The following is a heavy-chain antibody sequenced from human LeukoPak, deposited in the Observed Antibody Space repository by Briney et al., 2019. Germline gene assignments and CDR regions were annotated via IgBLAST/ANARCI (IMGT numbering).Heavy chain of an antibody. CDR3: TRDMRGTPAADDAFDI. J-gene: IGHJ3*02. D-gene: IGHD2-2*01. CDR2: MNPNSGDT. Sequence: ASVKVSCKASGYTFGSCDINWVRQATGQGLEWMGWMNPNSGDTGSAQNFQGRVTFTRDTSISTAYMELSSLTSEDTAAYYCTRDMRGTPAADDAFDIWGQGTMVTVSS. V-gene: IGHV1-8*03. CDR1: GYTFGSCD.